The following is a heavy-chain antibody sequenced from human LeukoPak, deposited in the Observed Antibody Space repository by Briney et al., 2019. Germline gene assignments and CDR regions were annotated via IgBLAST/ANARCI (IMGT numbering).Heavy chain of an antibody. J-gene: IGHJ3*02. CDR1: GFTFSSYS. CDR2: ISSSSSTI. CDR3: AKDRGSGWPNAFDI. V-gene: IGHV3-48*01. Sequence: GGSLRLSCAASGFTFSSYSVNWVRQAPGKGLEWVSYISSSSSTIYYADSVKGRFTISRDNAKNSLYLQMNSLRAEDTAVYYCAKDRGSGWPNAFDIWGQGTMVTVSS. D-gene: IGHD6-19*01.